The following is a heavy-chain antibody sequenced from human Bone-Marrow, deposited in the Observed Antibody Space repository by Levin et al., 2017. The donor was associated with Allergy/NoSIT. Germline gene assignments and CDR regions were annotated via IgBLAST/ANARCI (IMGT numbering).Heavy chain of an antibody. CDR2: FDPEDGET. CDR1: GYTLTELS. D-gene: IGHD4-17*01. Sequence: GESLKISCKVSGYTLTELSMHWVRQAPGKGLEWMGGFDPEDGETIYAQKFQGRVTMTEDTSTDTAYMELSSLRSEDTAVYYCATDVPDYGDYEGALGVNYWGQGTLVTVSS. V-gene: IGHV1-24*01. CDR3: ATDVPDYGDYEGALGVNY. J-gene: IGHJ4*02.